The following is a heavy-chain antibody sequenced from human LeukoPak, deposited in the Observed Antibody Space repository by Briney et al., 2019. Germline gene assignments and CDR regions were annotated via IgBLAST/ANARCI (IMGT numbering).Heavy chain of an antibody. CDR1: GFTLSTNA. CDR2: ISGSGAST. D-gene: IGHD1-26*01. CDR3: AKDVGKWESLHFFDY. V-gene: IGHV3-23*01. Sequence: GGSLRLSCLTSGFTLSTNAMSWVRQAPGEGLEWISGISGSGASTYYADSVKGRFTISRDDSRNTLYLQMNSLRGDDTAVYYCAKDVGKWESLHFFDYWGQGTLVTVSS. J-gene: IGHJ4*02.